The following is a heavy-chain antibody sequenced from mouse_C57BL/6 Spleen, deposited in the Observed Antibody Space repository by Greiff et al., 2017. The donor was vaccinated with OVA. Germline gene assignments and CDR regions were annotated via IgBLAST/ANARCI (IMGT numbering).Heavy chain of an antibody. CDR3: AREGDYYGRRDYFDY. D-gene: IGHD1-1*01. J-gene: IGHJ2*01. V-gene: IGHV1-19*01. CDR1: GYTFTDYY. CDR2: INPYNGGT. Sequence: VQLQQSGPVLVKPGASVKMSCKASGYTFTDYYMNWVKQSHGKSLEWIGVINPYNGGTSYNQKFKGKATLTVDKSSSTAYMELNSLTSEDSAVYYCAREGDYYGRRDYFDYWGQGTTLTVSS.